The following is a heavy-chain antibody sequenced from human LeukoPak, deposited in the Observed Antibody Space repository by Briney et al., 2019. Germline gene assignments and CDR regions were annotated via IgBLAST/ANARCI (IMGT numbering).Heavy chain of an antibody. CDR1: GFTFSTSN. J-gene: IGHJ4*02. V-gene: IGHV3-21*04. CDR2: ITPGGSNM. CDR3: AKSGNYDFWSGYYQSPDY. Sequence: GGSLRLSCAASGFTFSTSNMNWVRQTPEKGLEWVSTITPGGSNMYYHDSVKGRFTISRDNSKNTLYLQMNSLRAEDTAVYYCAKSGNYDFWSGYYQSPDYWGQGTLVTVSS. D-gene: IGHD3-3*01.